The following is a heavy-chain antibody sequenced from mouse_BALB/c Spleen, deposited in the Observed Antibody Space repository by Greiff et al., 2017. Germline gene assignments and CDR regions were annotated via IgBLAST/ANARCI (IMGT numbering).Heavy chain of an antibody. Sequence: EVKLVESGGDLVKPGGSLKLSCAASGFTFSSYGMSWVRQTPDKRLEWVATISSGGSYTYYPDSVKGRFTISRDNAKNTLYLQMSSLKSEDTAMYDCARQGRRSAMDYWGQGTSVTVSS. CDR1: GFTFSSYG. CDR2: ISSGGSYT. J-gene: IGHJ4*01. D-gene: IGHD2-14*01. CDR3: ARQGRRSAMDY. V-gene: IGHV5-6*02.